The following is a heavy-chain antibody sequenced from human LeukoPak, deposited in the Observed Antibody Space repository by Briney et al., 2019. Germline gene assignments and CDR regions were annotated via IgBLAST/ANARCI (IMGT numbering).Heavy chain of an antibody. J-gene: IGHJ4*02. D-gene: IGHD3-10*01. Sequence: SETLSLTCAVYGGSFSGYYWSWIRQPPGKGLEWIGYIYYGGSTNYNPSLKSRVTISVDTSKNQFSLKLSSVTAADTAVYYCARADYYGSGSYYGTEFDYWGQGTLVTVSS. V-gene: IGHV4-59*01. CDR1: GGSFSGYY. CDR2: IYYGGST. CDR3: ARADYYGSGSYYGTEFDY.